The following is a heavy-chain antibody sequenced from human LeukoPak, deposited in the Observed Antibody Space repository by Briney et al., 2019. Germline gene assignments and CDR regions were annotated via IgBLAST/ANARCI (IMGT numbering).Heavy chain of an antibody. CDR3: ARVGDYYGDYVRFDY. D-gene: IGHD4-17*01. Sequence: GGTLRLSCAASGFTFSSYWMHWVRPAPGKGLVWVSRIYSEGSSTSYADSVKGRFTISRANAKNTLYLQMNSLRAEDTAVYYCARVGDYYGDYVRFDYWGQGTLVTVSS. CDR1: GFTFSSYW. CDR2: IYSEGSST. J-gene: IGHJ4*02. V-gene: IGHV3-74*01.